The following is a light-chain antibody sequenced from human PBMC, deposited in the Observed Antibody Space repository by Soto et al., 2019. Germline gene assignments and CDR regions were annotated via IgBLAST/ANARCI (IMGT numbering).Light chain of an antibody. J-gene: IGKJ1*01. CDR3: QQSYSTPWT. CDR2: AAS. CDR1: QSISSY. V-gene: IGKV1-39*01. Sequence: DIQMTQSPSSLSASVGDRVTITCRASQSISSYLNWYQQKPGKAPKLLIYAASSLQSGVPSRFSGSGSVTDFTLTISSLQPEDFATCYCQQSYSTPWTFGQGTKVEIK.